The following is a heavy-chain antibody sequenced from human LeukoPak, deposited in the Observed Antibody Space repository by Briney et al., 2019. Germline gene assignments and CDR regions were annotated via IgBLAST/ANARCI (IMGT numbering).Heavy chain of an antibody. V-gene: IGHV3-9*01. Sequence: WIRQPPGKGLEWVSGISWNSGSIGYADSVKGRFTISRDNAKNSLYLQMNSLRAEDTALYYCAKGAGGFMITFGGVIARNWFDPWGQGTLVTVSS. J-gene: IGHJ5*02. CDR3: AKGAGGFMITFGGVIARNWFDP. D-gene: IGHD3-16*02. CDR2: ISWNSGSI.